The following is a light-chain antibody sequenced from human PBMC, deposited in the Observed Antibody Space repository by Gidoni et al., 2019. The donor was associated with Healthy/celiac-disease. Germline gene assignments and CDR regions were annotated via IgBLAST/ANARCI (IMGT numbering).Light chain of an antibody. CDR2: EVS. J-gene: IGLJ2*01. V-gene: IGLV2-14*01. CDR3: SSYTSSSTRV. CDR1: RRDVGGYNY. Sequence: QSALTQPASVSGSPGQSITISCTGTRRDVGGYNYVSWYQQHPGKAPKLMIYEVSNRPSGVSNRFSGSKFGNTASLTISGLQAEDEADYYCSSYTSSSTRVFGGGTKLTVL.